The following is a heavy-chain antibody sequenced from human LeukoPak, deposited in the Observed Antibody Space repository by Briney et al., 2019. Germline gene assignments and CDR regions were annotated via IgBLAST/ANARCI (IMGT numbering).Heavy chain of an antibody. CDR1: GFTFSSYA. J-gene: IGHJ3*02. Sequence: GGSLRLSCAASGFTFSSYAIHWVRQAPGKGLEWVAVISYDGSNKYYADSVKGRFTISRDNSKNTLYLQMNSLRAEDTAVYYCASQEDAFDIWGQGTMVTVSS. V-gene: IGHV3-30*04. CDR3: ASQEDAFDI. CDR2: ISYDGSNK.